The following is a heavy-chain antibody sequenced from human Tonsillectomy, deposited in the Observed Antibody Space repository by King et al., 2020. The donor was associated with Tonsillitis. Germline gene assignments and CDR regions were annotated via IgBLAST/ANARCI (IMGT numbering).Heavy chain of an antibody. CDR2: IYPGDSDT. CDR1: GYNFTNYW. Sequence: VQLVESRAEVKKPGESLRISCKGSGYNFTNYWIGWVRQMPGKGLEYMGIIYPGDSDTRYSPSFQGQVTISADKSIGTAYLQWSSLKASDTAMYYCARTSVAGLDYWGQGTLLIVSS. J-gene: IGHJ4*02. CDR3: ARTSVAGLDY. D-gene: IGHD6-19*01. V-gene: IGHV5-51*01.